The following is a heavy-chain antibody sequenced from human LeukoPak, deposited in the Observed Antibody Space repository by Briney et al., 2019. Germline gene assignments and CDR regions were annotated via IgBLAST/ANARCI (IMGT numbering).Heavy chain of an antibody. J-gene: IGHJ4*02. CDR1: GYIFTSYY. Sequence: GASMKVSCKASGYIFTSYYMHWVRQAPGQGLEWLGVVYPSAGTSDPAQRFRARITLSDDTSTSTAYMELRSLKSEDTAIYFCVREYHGGYFDFWGQGTLVTVSS. CDR2: VYPSAGTS. V-gene: IGHV1-46*03. D-gene: IGHD3-16*01. CDR3: VREYHGGYFDF.